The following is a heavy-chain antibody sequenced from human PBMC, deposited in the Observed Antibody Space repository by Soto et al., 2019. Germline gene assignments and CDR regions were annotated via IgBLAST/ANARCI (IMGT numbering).Heavy chain of an antibody. Sequence: QVQLQQWGAGLLKPSETLSLTCAVYGGSFSGYYWTWIRQPPGTGREWIGEINHSGSTNYNPSLKSRVPISVDTSKNQFSLTLTSVTAADTAVYYCARDQITGLFDYWGQGTLVTVSS. CDR3: ARDQITGLFDY. CDR1: GGSFSGYY. CDR2: INHSGST. V-gene: IGHV4-34*01. D-gene: IGHD2-8*02. J-gene: IGHJ4*02.